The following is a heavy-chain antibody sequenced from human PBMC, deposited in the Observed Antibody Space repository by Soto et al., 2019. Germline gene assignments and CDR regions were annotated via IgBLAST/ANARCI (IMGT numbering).Heavy chain of an antibody. V-gene: IGHV4-39*01. Sequence: QLQLQESGPGLVKPSETLSLTCFVSGGSISSNNYYWGWIRQPPGKGLEWIGSMSYSRSTYYNPSLKSRVTISVDTSKNQFSLKLTSVTAADTAVYSCASHLRPTNWGRGYFDYWGQGPLVTVSS. CDR2: MSYSRST. CDR1: GGSISSNNYY. D-gene: IGHD3-16*01. CDR3: ASHLRPTNWGRGYFDY. J-gene: IGHJ4*02.